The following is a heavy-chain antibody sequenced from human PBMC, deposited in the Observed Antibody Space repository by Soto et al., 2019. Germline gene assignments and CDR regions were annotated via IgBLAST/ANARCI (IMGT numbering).Heavy chain of an antibody. CDR2: IYYSGST. CDR1: GGSISSYY. Sequence: SETLSLTCTVSGGSISSYYWSWIRQPPGKGLEWIGYIYYSGSTNYNPSLKSRVTISVDTSKNQFSPKLSSVTAADTAVYYCARDRSSSWTGDFDYWGQGTLVTVSS. J-gene: IGHJ4*02. D-gene: IGHD6-13*01. V-gene: IGHV4-59*01. CDR3: ARDRSSSWTGDFDY.